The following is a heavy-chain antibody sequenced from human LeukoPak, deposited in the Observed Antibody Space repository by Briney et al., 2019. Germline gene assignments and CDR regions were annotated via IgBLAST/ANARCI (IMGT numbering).Heavy chain of an antibody. Sequence: SETLSLTCAVSGYSISRGSDWGRTRPRPGKGVEWIGKFYERGSAYYSPSLKSRVTISVDTSKTQFSLKLTAVTAADTAVYYCAVGLHSGQFAFDIWGQGTMVTVSS. D-gene: IGHD5-24*01. CDR2: FYERGSA. CDR3: AVGLHSGQFAFDI. CDR1: GYSISRGSD. J-gene: IGHJ3*02. V-gene: IGHV4-38-2*01.